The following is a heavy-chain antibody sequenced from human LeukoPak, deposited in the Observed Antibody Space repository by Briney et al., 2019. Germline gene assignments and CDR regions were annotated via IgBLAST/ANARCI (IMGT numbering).Heavy chain of an antibody. CDR3: AREVVATITYSDY. CDR2: IYHSGST. CDR1: GYSISGGYY. D-gene: IGHD5-12*01. V-gene: IGHV4-38-2*02. Sequence: SETVSLTCAVSGYSISGGYYWGFIRQPPGKGLEWIGSIYHSGSTYYNPSLKSRVTISVDTSKNQFSLKLSSVTAADTAVYYCAREVVATITYSDYWGQGTLVTVSS. J-gene: IGHJ4*02.